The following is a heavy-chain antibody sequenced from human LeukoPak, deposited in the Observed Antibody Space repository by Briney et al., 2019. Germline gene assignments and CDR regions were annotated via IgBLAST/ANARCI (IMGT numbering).Heavy chain of an antibody. CDR3: ARASGKDYYDSSGYPF. D-gene: IGHD3-22*01. CDR1: GGTFSSYA. Sequence: AASVKVSCKASGGTFSSYAISWVRQAPGQGLEWMGRIIPIFGTANYAQKFQGRVTITTDESTSTAYMELSSLRSEDTAVYYCARASGKDYYDSSGYPFWGQGTLVTVSS. V-gene: IGHV1-69*05. J-gene: IGHJ4*02. CDR2: IIPIFGTA.